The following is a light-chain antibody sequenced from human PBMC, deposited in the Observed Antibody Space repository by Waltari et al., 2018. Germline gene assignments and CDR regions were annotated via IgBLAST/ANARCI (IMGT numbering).Light chain of an antibody. CDR2: SDH. CDR1: SSNIGGNA. V-gene: IGLV1-44*01. Sequence: QSVLTQPPSASGTPGPRVTHSCSGSSSNIGGNALTWYQQHPGTAPKLLIYSDHQRPSGVPERFSGSRSGASASLAISGLQSDDEADYYCSSWDDSLQGWLFGGGTKLTVL. J-gene: IGLJ3*02. CDR3: SSWDDSLQGWL.